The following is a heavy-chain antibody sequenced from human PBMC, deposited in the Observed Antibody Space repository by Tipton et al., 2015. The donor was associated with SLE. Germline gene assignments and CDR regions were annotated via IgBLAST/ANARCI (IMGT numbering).Heavy chain of an antibody. Sequence: TLSLTCSVSGGSISSHYWSWIWQPAGKGLEWIGRIYTSVTSNYSPSLRSRVTLSVDMSKNQVSLRLTSVTAADTAVYYCARDRYSNGGFDAFDIWGQGIMVTVSS. D-gene: IGHD4-11*01. CDR3: ARDRYSNGGFDAFDI. CDR1: GGSISSHY. CDR2: IYTSVTS. V-gene: IGHV4-4*07. J-gene: IGHJ3*02.